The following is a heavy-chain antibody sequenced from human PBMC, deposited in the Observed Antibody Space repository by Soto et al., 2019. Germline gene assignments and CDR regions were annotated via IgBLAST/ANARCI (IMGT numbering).Heavy chain of an antibody. CDR1: GDSVSGGDSY. Sequence: QVQLQESGPGLVKPSQTLSLTCTVSGDSVSGGDSYWSWIRQPPGKALEWIGYTSFSGYTSYTPSLQSRVTISVDMSKSQFSLRLTSVTAADTAIYYCVRGGNPSHYATSGPGTFDKWGQGTLVSVSS. CDR2: TSFSGYT. D-gene: IGHD3-22*01. V-gene: IGHV4-30-4*01. J-gene: IGHJ4*02. CDR3: VRGGNPSHYATSGPGTFDK.